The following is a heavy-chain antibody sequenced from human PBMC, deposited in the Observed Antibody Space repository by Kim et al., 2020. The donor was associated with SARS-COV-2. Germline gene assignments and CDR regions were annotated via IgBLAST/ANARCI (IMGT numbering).Heavy chain of an antibody. CDR2: ISYDGSNK. V-gene: IGHV3-30*18. D-gene: IGHD2-2*01. CDR1: GFTFSSYG. CDR3: AKTGGYCSSTSCPGGVYLYYYYYGMDV. Sequence: GGSLRLSCAASGFTFSSYGMHWVRQAPGKGLEWVAVISYDGSNKYYADSVKGRFTISRDNSKNTLYLQMNSLRAEDTAVYYCAKTGGYCSSTSCPGGVYLYYYYYGMDVWGQGTTVTVSS. J-gene: IGHJ6*02.